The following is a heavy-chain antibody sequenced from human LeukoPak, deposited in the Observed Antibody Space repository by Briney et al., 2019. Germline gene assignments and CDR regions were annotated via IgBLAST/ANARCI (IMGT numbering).Heavy chain of an antibody. V-gene: IGHV1-2*02. CDR1: GYTFTGYY. Sequence: GASVKVSCKSSGYTFTGYYMHWVRQAPGQGLEWTGWINPNSGGTNYAQKFQGRVTMTRDTSISTAYMELSRLRSDDTAVYYCARDLERYYYGSGSYYPLDYWGQGTLVTVSS. D-gene: IGHD3-10*01. CDR3: ARDLERYYYGSGSYYPLDY. J-gene: IGHJ4*02. CDR2: INPNSGGT.